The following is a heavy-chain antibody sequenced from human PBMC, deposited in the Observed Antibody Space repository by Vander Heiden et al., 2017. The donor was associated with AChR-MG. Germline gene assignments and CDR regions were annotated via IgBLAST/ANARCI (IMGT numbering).Heavy chain of an antibody. CDR3: ARGSIAVAGTGIRY. CDR1: GGSLSGYY. V-gene: IGHV4-34*01. CDR2: INHSGST. J-gene: IGHJ4*02. D-gene: IGHD6-19*01. Sequence: QVQLQQWEAGLLKPSETLSLTCAVYGGSLSGYYWSWIRQPPGKGLEWIGEINHSGSTNYNPSLKSRVTISVDTSKNQFSLKLSSVTAADTAVYYCARGSIAVAGTGIRYWGQGTLVTVSS.